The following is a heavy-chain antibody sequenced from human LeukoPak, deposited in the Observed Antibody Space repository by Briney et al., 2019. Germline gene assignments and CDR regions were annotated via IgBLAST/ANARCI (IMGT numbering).Heavy chain of an antibody. CDR2: ISGRGCST. CDR3: AKDQGFSSWGGDIVVATYYFDY. D-gene: IGHD2-2*01. J-gene: IGHJ4*02. CDR1: GFIFSRYA. V-gene: IGHV3-23*01. Sequence: GGSLRLFCAASGFIFSRYAMSCVRQARGKALECVSTISGRGCSTFYADFVKGGLNIYRHNHKHTLYVQMHTLRAGHTGVYHCAKDQGFSSWGGDIVVATYYFDYWGQGTLVTVSS.